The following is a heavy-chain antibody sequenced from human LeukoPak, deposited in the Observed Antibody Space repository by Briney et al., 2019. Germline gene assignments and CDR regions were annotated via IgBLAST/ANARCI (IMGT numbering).Heavy chain of an antibody. Sequence: PGGSLRLSCAASGFSFSDHYMSWVRQAPGKGLEWVSVIYSGGSTYYADSVKGRFTISRDNSKNTLYLQMNSLRAEDTAVYYCARTGSGYFDWWGQGTLVTVSS. D-gene: IGHD3-22*01. V-gene: IGHV3-66*01. CDR3: ARTGSGYFDW. CDR1: GFSFSDHY. CDR2: IYSGGST. J-gene: IGHJ5*01.